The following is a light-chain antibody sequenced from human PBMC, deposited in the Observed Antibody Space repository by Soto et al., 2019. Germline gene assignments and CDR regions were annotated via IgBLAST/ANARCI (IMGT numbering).Light chain of an antibody. J-gene: IGKJ4*01. V-gene: IGKV1-12*01. CDR1: QGVSNW. CDR2: AAS. Sequence: DIQMTQSPSSVSASVGDRVTITCRASQGVSNWLAWFQQKPGKAPKLLIYAASTLQSGVPPRFSGSGSGTDFTLTISSLLPEDFATYYCQQSNNFPLTFGGGTKLEIK. CDR3: QQSNNFPLT.